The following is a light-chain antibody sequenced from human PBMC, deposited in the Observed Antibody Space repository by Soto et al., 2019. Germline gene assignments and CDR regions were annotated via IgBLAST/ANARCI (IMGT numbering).Light chain of an antibody. CDR3: QQYNSYPWT. CDR2: DAS. Sequence: DIQMTQSPSTLAASVGDRVTITCRASQSISSWLAWYQQKPGKAPKLLIYDASSLESGVPSRLRGSGSGTESTLTISSRQPDDFATYYCQQYNSYPWTFGQGTKVEIK. V-gene: IGKV1-5*01. CDR1: QSISSW. J-gene: IGKJ1*01.